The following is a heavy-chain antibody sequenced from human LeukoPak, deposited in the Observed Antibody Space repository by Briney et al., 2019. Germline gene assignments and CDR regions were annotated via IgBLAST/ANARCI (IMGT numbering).Heavy chain of an antibody. CDR3: ARARSDGGATYYYFDY. D-gene: IGHD1-26*01. J-gene: IGHJ4*02. V-gene: IGHV1-8*01. CDR1: GYTFTSYD. Sequence: ASVKVSCKASGYTFTSYDINWVRQATGQGLEWMGWMNPNSGNTGYAQKFQGRVTMTRNTSISTAYMELSSLRSEDTAVYYCARARSDGGATYYYFDYWGQGILVTVSS. CDR2: MNPNSGNT.